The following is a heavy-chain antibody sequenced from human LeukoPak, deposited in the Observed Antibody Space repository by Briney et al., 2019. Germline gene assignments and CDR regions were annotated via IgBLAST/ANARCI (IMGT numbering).Heavy chain of an antibody. CDR2: ISAYNGNT. V-gene: IGHV1-18*03. D-gene: IGHD3-9*01. Sequence: ASVKVSCKASGYTFTSYGISWVRQAPGQGLEWMGWISAYNGNTNYAQKLQGRVTMTTDTSTSTAYMELRSLRSEDMAVYYCARGPIILRYFDWSKNWFDPWGQGTLVTVSS. CDR3: ARGPIILRYFDWSKNWFDP. CDR1: GYTFTSYG. J-gene: IGHJ5*02.